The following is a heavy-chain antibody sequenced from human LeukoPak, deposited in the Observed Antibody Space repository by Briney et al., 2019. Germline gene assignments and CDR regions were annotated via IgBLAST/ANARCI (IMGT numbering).Heavy chain of an antibody. CDR2: MNPNNGNT. J-gene: IGHJ6*02. Sequence: ASVKVSCKASAYTFTGYYMHWVRQAPGQGLEWMGWMNPNNGNTDYTQKFQGRVTMTRDTSISTAYMELSGLRSEDTAVYYCARGGHSSTWGSYHGMDVWGQGTTVTVSS. CDR1: AYTFTGYY. D-gene: IGHD6-13*01. CDR3: ARGGHSSTWGSYHGMDV. V-gene: IGHV1-8*02.